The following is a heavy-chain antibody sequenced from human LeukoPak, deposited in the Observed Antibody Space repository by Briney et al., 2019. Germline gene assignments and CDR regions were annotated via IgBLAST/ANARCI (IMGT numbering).Heavy chain of an antibody. Sequence: GRHLRLSCGASGFTFSSYGMHWVRQAPGRGLEWVALIWYDGSNKYYADSVKGRFTISRDNSKNTLYLQMNSLRAGDTGVYYCAREEGIAAAGPGYWGQGTLVTVSS. D-gene: IGHD6-13*01. CDR2: IWYDGSNK. V-gene: IGHV3-33*01. CDR3: AREEGIAAAGPGY. CDR1: GFTFSSYG. J-gene: IGHJ4*02.